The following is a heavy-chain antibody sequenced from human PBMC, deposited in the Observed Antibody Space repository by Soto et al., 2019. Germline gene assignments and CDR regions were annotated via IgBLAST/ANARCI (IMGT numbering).Heavy chain of an antibody. CDR2: ISAYNGNT. V-gene: IGHV1-18*01. D-gene: IGHD1-1*01. Sequence: ASVKVSCKASGYTFTSYGISWVRQAPGQGLEWMGWISAYNGNTNYAQKLQGRVTMTTDTSTSTAYMELRSLRSDDTAVYYCARVKTGTTIFGWFDPWGQGTLVTVSS. CDR1: GYTFTSYG. CDR3: ARVKTGTTIFGWFDP. J-gene: IGHJ5*02.